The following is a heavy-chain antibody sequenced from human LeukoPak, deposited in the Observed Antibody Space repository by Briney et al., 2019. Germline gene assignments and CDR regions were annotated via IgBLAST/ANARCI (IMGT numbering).Heavy chain of an antibody. CDR1: GGTFSSYA. Sequence: SVKVSCKASGGTFSSYAISWVRQAPGQGLEWMGRIIPILGIANYAQKFQGRVAITAGKSTSTAYMELSSLRSEDTAVYYCATTTTVVTGWFDPWGQGTLVTVSS. CDR3: ATTTTVVTGWFDP. J-gene: IGHJ5*02. CDR2: IIPILGIA. V-gene: IGHV1-69*04. D-gene: IGHD4-23*01.